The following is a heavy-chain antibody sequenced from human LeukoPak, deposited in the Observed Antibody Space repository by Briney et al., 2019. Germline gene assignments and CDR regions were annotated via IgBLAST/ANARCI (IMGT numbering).Heavy chain of an antibody. Sequence: GGSLRLSCAASGFTFSSYTMHWVRQAPGKGLEWVAVVSHNGPDKYYADSVKGRFTISRDNSKNMLYLQMSSLRADDTAVYYCARDDYWGQGTLVTVSS. CDR2: VSHNGPDK. J-gene: IGHJ4*02. CDR1: GFTFSSYT. CDR3: ARDDY. V-gene: IGHV3-30-3*01.